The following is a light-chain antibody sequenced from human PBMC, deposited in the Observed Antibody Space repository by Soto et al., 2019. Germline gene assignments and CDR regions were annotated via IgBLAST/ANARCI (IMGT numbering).Light chain of an antibody. CDR1: QSVSTN. Sequence: VMPQSPATLSVSPGERASLSWRASQSVSTNLAWYQQKPGQPPRLLIYFASTRATAVPARFTAGGSGTEFTLTISSLQSEDLAVYYCQQYDKWPRTFGQGTKVDIK. J-gene: IGKJ1*01. CDR2: FAS. CDR3: QQYDKWPRT. V-gene: IGKV3-15*01.